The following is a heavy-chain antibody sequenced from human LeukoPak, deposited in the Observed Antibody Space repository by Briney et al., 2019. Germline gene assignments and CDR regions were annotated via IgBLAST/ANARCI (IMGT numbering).Heavy chain of an antibody. Sequence: ASVKVSCKASGHTFTGYYMHWVRQAPGQGLEWMGGIIPIFGTANYAQKFQGRVTMTRDMSTSTVYMELSSLRSEDTAVYYCARGVATSGSYFGGVDYWGQGTLVTVSS. D-gene: IGHD1-26*01. V-gene: IGHV1-46*01. CDR1: GHTFTGYY. CDR2: IIPIFGTA. CDR3: ARGVATSGSYFGGVDY. J-gene: IGHJ4*02.